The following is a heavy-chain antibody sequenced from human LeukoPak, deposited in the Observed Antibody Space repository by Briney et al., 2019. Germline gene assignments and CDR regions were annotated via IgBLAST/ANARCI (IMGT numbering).Heavy chain of an antibody. CDR3: ARRNTAVVAGLDY. J-gene: IGHJ4*02. Sequence: ASVKVSCKASGYTFTSYDINWVRQATGQGLEWMRWMNPNSGNTGYAQKFQGRVTMTRNTSISTAYMELSSLRSEDTAVYYCARRNTAVVAGLDYWGQGTLVTVSS. CDR2: MNPNSGNT. CDR1: GYTFTSYD. V-gene: IGHV1-8*01. D-gene: IGHD5-18*01.